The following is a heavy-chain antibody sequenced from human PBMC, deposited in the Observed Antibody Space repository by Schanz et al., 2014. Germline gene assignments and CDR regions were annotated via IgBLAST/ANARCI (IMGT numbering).Heavy chain of an antibody. CDR2: ISASGGTT. J-gene: IGHJ5*01. CDR3: AKTPREYCNYDNCPNWFDS. CDR1: GFTFSAYA. D-gene: IGHD2-15*01. V-gene: IGHV3-23*04. Sequence: VQLVDSGGGLVKPGGSLRLSCTASGFTFSAYAMTWVRQIPGKGLEWVSAISASGGTTYYADSVKGRFTISRDNSKNTRYLQMNSLRAEDAAVYYCAKTPREYCNYDNCPNWFDSWGQGTLVTASS.